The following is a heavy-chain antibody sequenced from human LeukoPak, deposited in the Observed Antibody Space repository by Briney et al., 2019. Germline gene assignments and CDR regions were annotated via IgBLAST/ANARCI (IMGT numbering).Heavy chain of an antibody. V-gene: IGHV4-34*01. D-gene: IGHD4-11*01. Sequence: SETLSLTCAVYGGSLSGYCWSWIRKPPGKGLECIGEINHSGSTNYNPSLKSRVTISVDTSKNQFSLKLRSVTAADTAVYYCVRGALLTVTTLPVPFDIWGQGTMVTVSS. CDR3: VRGALLTVTTLPVPFDI. CDR1: GGSLSGYC. J-gene: IGHJ3*02. CDR2: INHSGST.